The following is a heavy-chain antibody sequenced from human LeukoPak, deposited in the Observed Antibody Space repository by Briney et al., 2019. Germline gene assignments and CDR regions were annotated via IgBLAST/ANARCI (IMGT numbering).Heavy chain of an antibody. J-gene: IGHJ4*02. D-gene: IGHD6-13*01. CDR3: ARLWAAAGKGDYFDY. CDR2: IYYSGST. CDR1: GGSISSSSYY. Sequence: PSETLSLTCTVSGGSISSSSYYWGWIRQPPGKGLEWIGSIYYSGSTYYNPSLKSRATISVDTSKNQFSLKLSPVTAADTAVYYCARLWAAAGKGDYFDYWGQGSLVSVSS. V-gene: IGHV4-39*01.